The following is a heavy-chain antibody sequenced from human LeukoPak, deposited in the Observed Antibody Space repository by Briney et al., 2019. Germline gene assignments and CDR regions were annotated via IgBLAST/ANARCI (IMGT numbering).Heavy chain of an antibody. J-gene: IGHJ4*02. D-gene: IGHD5-18*01. CDR2: IKKDGSEK. V-gene: IGHV3-7*01. Sequence: GGSLRLSCATSGFTFSSYAMSWVRQAPGKGLEWVANIKKDGSEKYYVDSVKGRFTISRDNAKTSLYLQMNSLRAEDTAVYYCARDLSGVTGYTYGRGIDYWGQGTLVTVSS. CDR3: ARDLSGVTGYTYGRGIDY. CDR1: GFTFSSYA.